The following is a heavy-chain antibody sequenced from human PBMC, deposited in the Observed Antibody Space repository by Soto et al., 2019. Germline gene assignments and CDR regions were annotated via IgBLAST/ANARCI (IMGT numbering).Heavy chain of an antibody. CDR2: ISGSGGGT. J-gene: IGHJ2*01. D-gene: IGHD3-10*01. Sequence: EVQLLESGGGLVQPGGSLRLSCAASGFTFSSNAMSWVRQAPGKGLGWVSAISGSGGGTYYADSVKGRFTISRDNSKNTVHLQMNSLRVEDTAVYYCAKRESTSYYGSGNWYFDLWGRGTLVTVSS. CDR1: GFTFSSNA. CDR3: AKRESTSYYGSGNWYFDL. V-gene: IGHV3-23*01.